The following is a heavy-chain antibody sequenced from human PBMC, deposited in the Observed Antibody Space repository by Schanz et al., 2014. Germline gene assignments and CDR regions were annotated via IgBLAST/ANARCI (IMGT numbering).Heavy chain of an antibody. CDR1: GFTFSDYY. Sequence: QVYLVESGGDLVKPGGSLRLSCAASGFTFSDYYMAWIRQAPGKGLEWVSFISSSGTSIYYADSVKGRFTISRDNAKNSLYLQMNSLRAEDTGVYYCARGREVVAKIFDVWGQGTMVTVSS. D-gene: IGHD3-22*01. CDR2: ISSSGTSI. CDR3: ARGREVVAKIFDV. J-gene: IGHJ3*01. V-gene: IGHV3-11*04.